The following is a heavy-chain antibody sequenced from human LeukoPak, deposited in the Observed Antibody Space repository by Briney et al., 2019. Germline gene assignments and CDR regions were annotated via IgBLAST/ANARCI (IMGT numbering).Heavy chain of an antibody. J-gene: IGHJ4*02. CDR3: AKSQVLLWFGGSFDY. CDR1: GFTFDDYA. D-gene: IGHD3-10*01. CDR2: ISWNGGSI. Sequence: PGGSLRLSCAASGFTFDDYAMHWVRQAPGKGLEWVSGISWNGGSIGYADSVKGRFTISRDNAKNSLYLQMNSLRAEDTALYYCAKSQVLLWFGGSFDYWGQGTLVTVSS. V-gene: IGHV3-9*01.